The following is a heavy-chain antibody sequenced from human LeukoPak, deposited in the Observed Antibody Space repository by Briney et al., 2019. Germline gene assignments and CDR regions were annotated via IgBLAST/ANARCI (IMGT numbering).Heavy chain of an antibody. V-gene: IGHV1-2*02. Sequence: GASVKVSCKASGYTFTSYAMNWVRQAPGQGLEWMGWVNPHSGGRNLAQKFQGRVTMTRDTSSTTAYLELSGLTSDDTATYYCAKVRDRLSSFYPAAWGQGTLVTVSS. CDR1: GYTFTSYA. D-gene: IGHD6-13*01. CDR2: VNPHSGGR. CDR3: AKVRDRLSSFYPAA. J-gene: IGHJ4*02.